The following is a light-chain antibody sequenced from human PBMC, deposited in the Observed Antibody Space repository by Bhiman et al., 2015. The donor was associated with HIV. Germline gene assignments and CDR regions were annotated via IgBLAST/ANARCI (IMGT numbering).Light chain of an antibody. J-gene: IGLJ2*01. Sequence: QSALTQPASVSGSPGQSITISCTGTSSDVGGYNYVSWYQQHPGQAPKLMIYEVSKRPSGVPDRFSGSKSGNTASLTVSGLQAEDEADYYCSSYAGSNNYVVFGGGTKLTVL. CDR2: EVS. V-gene: IGLV2-8*01. CDR3: SSYAGSNNYVV. CDR1: SSDVGGYNY.